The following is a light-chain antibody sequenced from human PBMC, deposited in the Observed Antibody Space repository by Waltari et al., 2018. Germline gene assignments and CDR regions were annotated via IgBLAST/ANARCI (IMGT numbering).Light chain of an antibody. CDR2: EVA. Sequence: QSALTQPPSASGSPGQPFTISCTGTSSDVGGFSYVPWFQQHPGKAPKLIIYEVAKRPSGVPDRFSGSKSGNTASLTVSGLQAEDEADYYCSSYGGDNNYVFGSGTKVTVL. V-gene: IGLV2-8*01. J-gene: IGLJ1*01. CDR1: SSDVGGFSY. CDR3: SSYGGDNNYV.